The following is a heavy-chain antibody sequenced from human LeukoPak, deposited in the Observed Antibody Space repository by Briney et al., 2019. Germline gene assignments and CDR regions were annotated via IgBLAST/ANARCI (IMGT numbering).Heavy chain of an antibody. CDR2: ISSSSSYI. CDR3: AREWLHDAFDI. J-gene: IGHJ3*02. Sequence: GSLRLSCAASGFTFSSYSMNWVRQAPGKGLEWVSSISSSSSYIYYADSVKGRFTISRDNAKNSLYLQMNSLRAEDTAVYYCAREWLHDAFDIWGQGTMVTVSS. D-gene: IGHD5-12*01. CDR1: GFTFSSYS. V-gene: IGHV3-21*01.